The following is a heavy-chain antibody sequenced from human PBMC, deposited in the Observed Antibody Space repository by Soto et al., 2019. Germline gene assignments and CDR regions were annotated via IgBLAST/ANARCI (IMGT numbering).Heavy chain of an antibody. CDR3: AKGNGADYYDSSGYYLPRYFDY. CDR1: GFTFSSYG. Sequence: EVQLLESGGGLVQPGGSLRLSCAASGFTFSSYGMSWVRQAPGKGLEWVSAISGSGGSTYYADSVKGRFTISRDNSKNTLYLQMNSLRAEDTAVYYCAKGNGADYYDSSGYYLPRYFDYWGQGTLVTVSS. D-gene: IGHD3-22*01. CDR2: ISGSGGST. J-gene: IGHJ4*02. V-gene: IGHV3-23*01.